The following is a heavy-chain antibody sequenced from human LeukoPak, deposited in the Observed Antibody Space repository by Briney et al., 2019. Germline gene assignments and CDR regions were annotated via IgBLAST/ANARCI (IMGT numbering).Heavy chain of an antibody. D-gene: IGHD6-19*01. CDR3: TRSSGKIGY. Sequence: ASVKVSCKGSGYTFTDYYIHRVRLAPGQGVEWMAWMNSNSGATKYAQKFQDRVTVTRDTSISTAYMELSSLRSDDTAVYFCTRSSGKIGYWGQGTQVTVSS. CDR2: MNSNSGAT. V-gene: IGHV1-2*02. CDR1: GYTFTDYY. J-gene: IGHJ4*02.